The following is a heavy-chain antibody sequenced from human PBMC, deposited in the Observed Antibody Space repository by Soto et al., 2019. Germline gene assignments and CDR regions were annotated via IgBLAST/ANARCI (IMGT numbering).Heavy chain of an antibody. V-gene: IGHV3-23*01. CDR2: IGAGGDIT. CDR3: ASGIVVVKNDY. J-gene: IGHJ4*02. Sequence: GGSLRLSCAASGFSFSNFAMSWVRQAPGKGLEWVSGIGAGGDITFYADSVKGRFTISRDNAKNTLYLQMNSLRAEDTAVYYCASGIVVVKNDYWGQGTLVTVSS. D-gene: IGHD3-22*01. CDR1: GFSFSNFA.